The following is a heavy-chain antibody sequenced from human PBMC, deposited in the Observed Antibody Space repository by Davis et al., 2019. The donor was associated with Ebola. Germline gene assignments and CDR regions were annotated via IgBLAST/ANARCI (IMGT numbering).Heavy chain of an antibody. V-gene: IGHV3-30*02. Sequence: GESLKISCAASGITFSSYGMHWVRQAPGKGLEWVAFIRYDGRNKYFADSVKGRFTISRDNSKNTLYLQMNSLRAEDTAVYYCARVQESGAAGTYYYYYYGMDVWGKGTTVTVSS. CDR2: IRYDGRNK. CDR1: GITFSSYG. D-gene: IGHD6-13*01. J-gene: IGHJ6*04. CDR3: ARVQESGAAGTYYYYYYGMDV.